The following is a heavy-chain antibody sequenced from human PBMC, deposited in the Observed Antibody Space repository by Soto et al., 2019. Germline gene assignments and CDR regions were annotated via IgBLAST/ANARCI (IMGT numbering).Heavy chain of an antibody. D-gene: IGHD1-1*01. CDR2: MNPNSGNT. V-gene: IGHV1-8*01. Sequence: QVQLVQSGAEVKKPGASVKVSCKASGYTFTSYDINWVRQATGQGLEWMGWMNPNSGNTGYAQKFQGRVSVTRNTSISTAYMELSSLRSEDTDVYYCAIGYNWTDEGAFDIWGQGTMVTVSS. CDR1: GYTFTSYD. CDR3: AIGYNWTDEGAFDI. J-gene: IGHJ3*02.